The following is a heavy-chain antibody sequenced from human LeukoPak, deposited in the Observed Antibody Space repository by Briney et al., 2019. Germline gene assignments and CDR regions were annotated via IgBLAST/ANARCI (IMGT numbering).Heavy chain of an antibody. CDR1: GGSFSGYY. CDR3: ARVRIPAEDYYDSSGYYLGFVFDY. CDR2: INHSGST. V-gene: IGHV4-34*01. D-gene: IGHD3-22*01. Sequence: SETLSLTCAVYGGSFSGYYWSWIRQPPGKGLEWIGEINHSGSTNYNPSLKSRVTISVDTSKNQFSLKLSSVTAADTAVYYCARVRIPAEDYYDSSGYYLGFVFDYWGQGTLVTVPS. J-gene: IGHJ4*02.